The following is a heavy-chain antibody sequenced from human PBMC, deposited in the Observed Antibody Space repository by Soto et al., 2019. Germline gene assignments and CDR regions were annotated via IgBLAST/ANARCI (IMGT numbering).Heavy chain of an antibody. CDR3: ARVLVVVAAVGWFDP. CDR2: INHSGST. D-gene: IGHD2-15*01. V-gene: IGHV4-34*01. CDR1: GGSFSGYY. J-gene: IGHJ5*02. Sequence: QVQLQQWGAGPLKPSETLSLTCAVYGGSFSGYYWSWIRQPPGKGLEWIGEINHSGSTNYNPSLKSRVTISVDTSKNQFSLKLSSVTAADTAVYYCARVLVVVAAVGWFDPWGQGTLVTVSS.